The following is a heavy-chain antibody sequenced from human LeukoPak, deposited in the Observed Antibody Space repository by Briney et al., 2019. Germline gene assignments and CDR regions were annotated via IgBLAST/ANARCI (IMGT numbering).Heavy chain of an antibody. CDR3: ARRAARPGFNY. CDR1: GGSISTYY. Sequence: SETLSLTCAVSGGSISTYYWSWIRQPPGKGLEWIGYIYYNGSPNYNPSLKGRVTISVDTSKDQFSLKLSSVTAADTAVYYCARRAARPGFNYWGQGTLVTVSS. CDR2: IYYNGSP. V-gene: IGHV4-59*08. D-gene: IGHD6-6*01. J-gene: IGHJ4*02.